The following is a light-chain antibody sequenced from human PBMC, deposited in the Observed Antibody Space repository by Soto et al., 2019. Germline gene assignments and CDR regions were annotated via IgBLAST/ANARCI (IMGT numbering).Light chain of an antibody. CDR3: LQYNNYFQT. Sequence: DIQMTQSPSTLSASLGDRVTITCRASQSISSWLAWYQQKPGKAPNLLIYHASNLESGVPSRFSGSGTETEFTLTISSLQPDDFATYYCLQYNNYFQTFGQGTKVDIK. J-gene: IGKJ1*01. V-gene: IGKV1-5*01. CDR2: HAS. CDR1: QSISSW.